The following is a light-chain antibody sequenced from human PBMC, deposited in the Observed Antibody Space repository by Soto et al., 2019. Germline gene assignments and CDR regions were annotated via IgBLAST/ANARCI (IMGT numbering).Light chain of an antibody. CDR2: DVI. CDR1: SSDVGGYNY. J-gene: IGLJ2*01. Sequence: QSALTQPASVSGSPGQSITISCTGTSSDVGGYNYVSWYQQHPGKAPKLMIYDVIHRPSGVSSRFSGSKSGNTASLTISGLQAEDEADYYCSSYTSSRTVVFGGGTKLTVL. CDR3: SSYTSSRTVV. V-gene: IGLV2-14*03.